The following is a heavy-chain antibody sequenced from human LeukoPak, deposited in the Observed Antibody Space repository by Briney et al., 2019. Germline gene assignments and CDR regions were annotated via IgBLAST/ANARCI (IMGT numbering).Heavy chain of an antibody. Sequence: SETLSLTYAVSGGSVNRGTFFWTWIRQPPGKGLEWIGYISNSGSTNYNPSLKSRVTISSDTSKTQFSLRLTSVTAADTAVYYCARSPSGYRFDSWGQGTLDTVSS. CDR3: ARSPSGYRFDS. V-gene: IGHV4-61*01. CDR1: GGSVNRGTFF. D-gene: IGHD3-22*01. J-gene: IGHJ4*02. CDR2: ISNSGST.